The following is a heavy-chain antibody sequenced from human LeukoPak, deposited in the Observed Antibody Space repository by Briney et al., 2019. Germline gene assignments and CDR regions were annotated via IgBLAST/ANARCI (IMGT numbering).Heavy chain of an antibody. J-gene: IGHJ6*03. D-gene: IGHD3-10*01. CDR3: ARGPASRLWFGETLGHYYYYMDV. V-gene: IGHV4-38-2*02. CDR1: GYSISSGYY. CDR2: IYHSGNT. Sequence: SETLSLTCTVSGYSISSGYYWGWIRQPPGKGLEWIGSIYHSGNTYYNPSLKSRVTMPVDTSKNQFSLKLSSVTAADTAVYYCARGPASRLWFGETLGHYYYYMDVWGKGTTVTISS.